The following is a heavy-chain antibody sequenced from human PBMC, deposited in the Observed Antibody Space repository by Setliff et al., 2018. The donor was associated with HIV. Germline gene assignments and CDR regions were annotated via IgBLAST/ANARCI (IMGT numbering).Heavy chain of an antibody. J-gene: IGHJ4*02. CDR3: ARQATKSFFDY. CDR2: INPHSGGT. CDR1: GYTFSDYY. V-gene: IGHV1-2*06. Sequence: ASVKVSCKASGYTFSDYYFHWVRQTPGQGLEWMGRINPHSGGTNYAQKFQGRVTMTRDTSISTYYMELSSLTSDDTAVYYCARQATKSFFDYWGQGALVHRLL. D-gene: IGHD1-26*01.